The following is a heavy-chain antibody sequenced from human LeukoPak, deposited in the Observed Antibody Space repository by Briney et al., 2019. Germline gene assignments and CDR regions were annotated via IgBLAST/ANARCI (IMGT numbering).Heavy chain of an antibody. V-gene: IGHV4-59*01. CDR2: IYYSGST. CDR3: ARDRSGYCSSTSCLDAFDI. J-gene: IGHJ3*02. D-gene: IGHD2-2*01. Sequence: PSETLSLTCTVSGGSISSYYWSWIRQPPGKGLEWIGYIYYSGSTNYNPSLKSRVTISVDTSKNQFSLKLSSVTAADTVVYYCARDRSGYCSSTSCLDAFDIWGQGTMVTVSS. CDR1: GGSISSYY.